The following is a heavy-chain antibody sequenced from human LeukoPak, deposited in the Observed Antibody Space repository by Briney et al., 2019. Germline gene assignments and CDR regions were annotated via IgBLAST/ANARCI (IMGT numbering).Heavy chain of an antibody. V-gene: IGHV3-74*01. J-gene: IGHJ3*02. CDR1: AFTFSRYW. Sequence: GGSLSLSCAASAFTFSRYWMLWVRQARGKGVVWVSRNNSGGSSTSYADSVKGRLTISRDNAKNTLFLQMNSLRAEDTAVYYCASGYCSGGSCYSGAFDIWGQGTMVTVSS. CDR2: NNSGGSST. CDR3: ASGYCSGGSCYSGAFDI. D-gene: IGHD2-15*01.